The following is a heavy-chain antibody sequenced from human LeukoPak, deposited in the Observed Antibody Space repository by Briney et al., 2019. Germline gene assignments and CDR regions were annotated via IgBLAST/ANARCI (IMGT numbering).Heavy chain of an antibody. CDR3: ARDKIRYFDWLLTDDFDY. CDR1: GFTFSIYG. J-gene: IGHJ4*02. D-gene: IGHD3-9*01. CDR2: ISANSGGT. Sequence: GGSLRLSCATSGFTFSIYGMHWVRQAPRQGLEWMGWISANSGGTNYAQKFQGRVTMTRDTSISTAYMELSRLRSDDTAVYYCARDKIRYFDWLLTDDFDYWGQGTLVTVSS. V-gene: IGHV1-2*02.